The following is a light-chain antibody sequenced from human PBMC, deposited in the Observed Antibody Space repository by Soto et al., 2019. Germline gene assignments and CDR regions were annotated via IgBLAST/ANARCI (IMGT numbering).Light chain of an antibody. CDR1: QTINSW. CDR3: QHYNSYSEA. Sequence: DIQMTQSPSTLSASVGDRLTITCRASQTINSWLAWYQQKPGKAPKVLIFDASSLKTGVPSRFSGSGSGTEVTLTISSLQPDDFATYYCQHYNSYSEAFGQGTKVDIK. CDR2: DAS. J-gene: IGKJ1*01. V-gene: IGKV1-5*01.